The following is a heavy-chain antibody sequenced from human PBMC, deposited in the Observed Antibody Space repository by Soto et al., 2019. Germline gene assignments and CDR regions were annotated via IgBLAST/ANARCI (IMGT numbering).Heavy chain of an antibody. V-gene: IGHV1-69*13. CDR1: GVTFSSYA. CDR3: ARAGRNRYNWNY. CDR2: IIPIFGTA. Sequence: SVKVSCKASGVTFSSYAISWVRQAPGQGLEWMGGIIPIFGTANYAQKFQGRVTITADESTSTAYMELSSLRSEDTAVYYCARAGRNRYNWNYWGQGTLVTVSS. J-gene: IGHJ4*02. D-gene: IGHD1-20*01.